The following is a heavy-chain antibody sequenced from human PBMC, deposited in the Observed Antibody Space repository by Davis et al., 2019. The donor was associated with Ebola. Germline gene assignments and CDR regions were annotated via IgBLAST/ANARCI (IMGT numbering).Heavy chain of an antibody. D-gene: IGHD6-19*01. CDR3: AREGSSGWYHFDY. V-gene: IGHV3-23*01. Sequence: GGSLRLSCAASGSTFSSYAMSWVRQAPGKGLEWVSAISGSGGSTYYADSVKGRFTISRDNSKNTLYPQMNSLRAEDTAVYYCAREGSSGWYHFDYWGQGTLVTVSS. CDR1: GSTFSSYA. CDR2: ISGSGGST. J-gene: IGHJ4*02.